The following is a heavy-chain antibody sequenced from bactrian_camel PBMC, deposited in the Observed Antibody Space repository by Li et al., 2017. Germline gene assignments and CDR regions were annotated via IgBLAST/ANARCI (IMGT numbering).Heavy chain of an antibody. CDR2: ISIFHNTP. V-gene: IGHV3S40*01. J-gene: IGHJ4*01. CDR1: EDISTFF. D-gene: IGHD3*01. Sequence: DVQLVESGGGSVQAGGSLKLSCVASEDISTFFVGWFRQIPDKEREWVAHISIFHNTPYYDDSVKGRFTISQDRANNIAYLQMDSLKPEDTAMYHCAADQGRCGTAIQALTLFMYRGQGTQVTVS. CDR3: AADQGRCGTAIQALTLFMY.